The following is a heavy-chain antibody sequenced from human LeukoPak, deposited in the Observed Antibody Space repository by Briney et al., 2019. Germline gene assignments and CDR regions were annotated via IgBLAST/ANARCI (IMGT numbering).Heavy chain of an antibody. CDR3: ARDLEFDY. Sequence: PGGSLRLSCAASGFTFSSYTMNWVRQAPGKGLEWVSSISSSSDYIYYADSVKGRFTISRDNAKNSPYLQMNSLRAEDTAVYYCARDLEFDYWGQGTLVTVSS. CDR1: GFTFSSYT. V-gene: IGHV3-21*01. CDR2: ISSSSDYI. J-gene: IGHJ4*02. D-gene: IGHD3-3*01.